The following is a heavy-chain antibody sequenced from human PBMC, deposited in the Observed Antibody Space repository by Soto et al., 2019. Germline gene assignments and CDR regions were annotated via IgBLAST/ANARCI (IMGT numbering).Heavy chain of an antibody. Sequence: PSETLSLTCTVSGGSISSGDYYWSWIRQPPGKGLEWIGYIYYSGSTYYNPSLKSRVTISVDTSKNQFSLKLSSVTAADTAVYYCARADPFRTGTTVWFDPWGQGTLVTVSS. J-gene: IGHJ5*02. CDR2: IYYSGST. V-gene: IGHV4-30-4*01. CDR3: ARADPFRTGTTVWFDP. D-gene: IGHD1-1*01. CDR1: GGSISSGDYY.